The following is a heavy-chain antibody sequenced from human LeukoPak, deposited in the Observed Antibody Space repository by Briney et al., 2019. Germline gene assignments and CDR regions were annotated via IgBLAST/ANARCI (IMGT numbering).Heavy chain of an antibody. D-gene: IGHD2-15*01. Sequence: PGGSLRLSCAASGFTFSTYWMHWVRQAPGKGLEWVSAISNNGGYTYYADSVQGRFTISRDNSKSTLCLQMNSLRAVDTAVYYCAKQLGYCSDGSCYFPYWGQGTLVTVSS. J-gene: IGHJ4*02. CDR1: GFTFSTYW. CDR2: ISNNGGYT. V-gene: IGHV3-23*01. CDR3: AKQLGYCSDGSCYFPY.